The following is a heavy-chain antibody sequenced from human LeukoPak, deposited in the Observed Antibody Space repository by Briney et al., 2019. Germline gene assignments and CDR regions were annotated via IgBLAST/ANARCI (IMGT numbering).Heavy chain of an antibody. J-gene: IGHJ4*02. D-gene: IGHD2-2*01. V-gene: IGHV4-38-2*01. CDR2: IYHSGST. CDR1: GYSISSGNY. CDR3: ARKYCSSTSCYFDC. Sequence: SETLSLTCAVSGYSISSGNYWDWIRQPPGKGLEWIGSIYHSGSTYYSPSLKSRVTISVDTSKNQFSLKLSSVTAADTAVYYCARKYCSSTSCYFDCWGQGTLVTVSS.